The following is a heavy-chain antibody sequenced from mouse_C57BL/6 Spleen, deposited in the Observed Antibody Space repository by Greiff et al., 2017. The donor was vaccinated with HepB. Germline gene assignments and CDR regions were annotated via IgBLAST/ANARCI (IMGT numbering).Heavy chain of an antibody. D-gene: IGHD4-1*01. J-gene: IGHJ3*01. CDR3: ARMGAWFAY. V-gene: IGHV2-2*01. Sequence: VQLKESGPGLVQPSQSLSITCTVSGFSLTSYGVHWVRQSPGKGLEWLGVIWSGGSTDYNAAFISRLSISKDNSKSQVFFKMNSLQADDTAIYYCARMGAWFAYWGQGTLVTVSA. CDR1: GFSLTSYG. CDR2: IWSGGST.